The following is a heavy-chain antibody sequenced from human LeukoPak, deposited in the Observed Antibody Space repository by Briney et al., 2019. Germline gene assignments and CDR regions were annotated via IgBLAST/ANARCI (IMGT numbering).Heavy chain of an antibody. Sequence: ASVKVSCKTSGYTFTSYSMHWVRQAPGQGLEWMGIINPSGGSTSYAQKFQGRVTMTRDTSTSTVYMELSSLRSEDTAVYYCARAVGAQLRSLYYFDYWGQGTLVTVSS. CDR2: INPSGGST. V-gene: IGHV1-46*01. CDR3: ARAVGAQLRSLYYFDY. CDR1: GYTFTSYS. D-gene: IGHD5-18*01. J-gene: IGHJ4*02.